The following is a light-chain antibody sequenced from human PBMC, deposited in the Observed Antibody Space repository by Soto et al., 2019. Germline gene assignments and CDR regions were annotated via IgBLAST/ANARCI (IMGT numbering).Light chain of an antibody. CDR3: QQYNSYPWT. Sequence: DIQMTQSPSTLSASVGDRVTITCRASQSISSWLAWYQQKPGKAPKLLIYKASSLESGVPSRFSGSGSGTEFPLTFSSLQPDDVGPYYRQQYNSYPWTFGQGTKVDIK. V-gene: IGKV1-5*03. J-gene: IGKJ1*01. CDR1: QSISSW. CDR2: KAS.